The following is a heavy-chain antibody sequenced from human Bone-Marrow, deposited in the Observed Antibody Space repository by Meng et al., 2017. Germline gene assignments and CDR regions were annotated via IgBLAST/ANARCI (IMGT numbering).Heavy chain of an antibody. J-gene: IGHJ4*02. D-gene: IGHD6-13*01. CDR3: ARDEDISAAGKLFGDY. V-gene: IGHV1-2*02. CDR2: INPKSGDT. CDR1: GYTFPDYW. Sequence: CGAGVKKPGAPRKVSCTASGYTFPDYWLDWVRRAPGQGLEWMGRINPKSGDTHYAQRFQGRVTMTGDTSISTAYMELSGLRSDDTAMYYCARDEDISAAGKLFGDYWGQGTLVTVSS.